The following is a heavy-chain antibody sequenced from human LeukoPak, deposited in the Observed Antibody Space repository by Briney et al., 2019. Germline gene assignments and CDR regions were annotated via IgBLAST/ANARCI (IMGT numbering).Heavy chain of an antibody. D-gene: IGHD6-13*01. CDR2: MRQDGSDK. CDR1: GFTSSTAW. CDR3: VAYKFLLSWPAFDF. V-gene: IGHV3-7*01. Sequence: GRSLRLSCAVSGFTSSTAWLTWVRQAPGKGLEWVADMRQDGSDKYYVDSVKGRFFISGDIAKNSVSLHMNRLSVEDTAVYYCVAYKFLLSWPAFDFWGRGTMVTVSS. J-gene: IGHJ3*01.